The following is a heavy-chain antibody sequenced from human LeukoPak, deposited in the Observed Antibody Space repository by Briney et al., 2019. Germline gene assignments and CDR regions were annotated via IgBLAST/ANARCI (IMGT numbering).Heavy chain of an antibody. V-gene: IGHV4-39*07. CDR2: IYYSGST. D-gene: IGHD3-3*01. CDR1: GGSISSSSYY. J-gene: IGHJ4*02. CDR3: ARELNRPKMSDFWSGYYDY. Sequence: PSETLSLTCTVSGGSISSSSYYWGWIRQPPGKGLEWIGSIYYSGSTYYNPSLKSRVTISVDTSKNQFSLKLSSVTAADTAVYYCARELNRPKMSDFWSGYYDYWGQGTLVTVSS.